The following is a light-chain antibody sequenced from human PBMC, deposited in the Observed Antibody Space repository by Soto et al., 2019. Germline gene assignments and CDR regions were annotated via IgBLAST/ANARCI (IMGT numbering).Light chain of an antibody. CDR2: DVS. CDR1: QDIRGA. J-gene: IGKJ5*01. V-gene: IGKV1-13*02. CDR3: QQFNIYPIT. Sequence: AIQVTNSPSSLSASVGERVTFTCRASQDIRGALAWYKQKQGKAPKLLLYDVSTVQSGVPSRFSGRGSGTEFTLTITSLQPEDFATYYCQQFNIYPITFGQGTRLDI.